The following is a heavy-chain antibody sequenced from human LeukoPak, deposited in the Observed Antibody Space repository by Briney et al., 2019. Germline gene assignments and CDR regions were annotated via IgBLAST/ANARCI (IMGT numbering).Heavy chain of an antibody. CDR3: AREIGSYYNYFDY. Sequence: RXXPGXXVGRIGIINPSRSITSYAQKFHSRVTLTRDMSTSTVYMELSSLRSEDTAVYYCAREIGSYYNYFDYWGQGTLVTVSS. CDR2: INPSRSIT. J-gene: IGHJ4*02. D-gene: IGHD1-26*01. V-gene: IGHV1-46*01.